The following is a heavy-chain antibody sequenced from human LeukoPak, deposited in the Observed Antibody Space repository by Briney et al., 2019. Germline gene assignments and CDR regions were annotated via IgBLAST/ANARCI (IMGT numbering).Heavy chain of an antibody. D-gene: IGHD4-17*01. CDR1: GYTFTGYY. CDR3: ARPPFAVKYHFDY. Sequence: GASVKVSCKASGYTFTGYYMHWVRQAPGQGLEWMGWINPSSGGTNYAQKLQGRVTITADESTHTAYMEISSLRSEDTAIYYCARPPFAVKYHFDYWGQGTLVTVSS. J-gene: IGHJ4*02. V-gene: IGHV1-2*02. CDR2: INPSSGGT.